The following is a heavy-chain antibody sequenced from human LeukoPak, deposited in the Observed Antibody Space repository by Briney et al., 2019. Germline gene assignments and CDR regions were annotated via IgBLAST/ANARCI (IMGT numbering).Heavy chain of an antibody. D-gene: IGHD3-22*01. CDR3: ARSVSSGPYDY. Sequence: SETLSLTCAVYGGSFSGYYWSWIRQPPGKGLEWIGEINHSGSTNYNPSLKSRVTISVDTSKNQFSLKLSSVTAADTAVYYCARSVSSGPYDYWGQGTLVTVSS. J-gene: IGHJ4*02. CDR1: GGSFSGYY. CDR2: INHSGST. V-gene: IGHV4-34*01.